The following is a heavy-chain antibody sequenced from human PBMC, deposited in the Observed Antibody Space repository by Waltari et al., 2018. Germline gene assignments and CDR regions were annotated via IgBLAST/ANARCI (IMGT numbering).Heavy chain of an antibody. J-gene: IGHJ3*02. Sequence: QVQLVQSGAEVKKPGSSVKVSCKASGGTFSSYAISWVRQAPGQGLEWMGGITPIFDTANYAQKFQGRVTITADKSTSTAYMELSSLRSEDTAVYYCARPRALAGTWDAFDIWGQGTMVTVSS. CDR3: ARPRALAGTWDAFDI. V-gene: IGHV1-69*14. CDR2: ITPIFDTA. CDR1: GGTFSSYA. D-gene: IGHD6-19*01.